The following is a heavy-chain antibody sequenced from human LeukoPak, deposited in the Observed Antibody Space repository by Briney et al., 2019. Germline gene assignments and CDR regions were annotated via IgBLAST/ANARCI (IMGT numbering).Heavy chain of an antibody. CDR1: GFTFDDYT. D-gene: IGHD5-12*01. Sequence: GGSLRLSCAASGFTFDDYTMHWVRQAPGKGLEWVFLISWDGGSTYYADSVKGRFTISRDNSKNSLYLQMNSLRTEDTALYYCAKSGYSGYDDYYFDYWGQGTLVTVSS. V-gene: IGHV3-43*01. J-gene: IGHJ4*02. CDR3: AKSGYSGYDDYYFDY. CDR2: ISWDGGST.